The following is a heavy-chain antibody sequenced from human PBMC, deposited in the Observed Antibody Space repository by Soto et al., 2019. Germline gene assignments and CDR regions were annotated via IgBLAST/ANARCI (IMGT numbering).Heavy chain of an antibody. J-gene: IGHJ3*02. CDR2: IWHDGSQT. V-gene: IGHV3-33*01. CDR3: EGRDDPLHI. Sequence: QVQLLESGGGVVQPATSLRLSCAASESQFTFKNYGIHWVRQAPGKGLEWVAVIWHDGSQTYYADSLRGRFTISRDNSKRTAYLQMNSLRAEDTGVYYCEGRDDPLHIWGQGTMVTVSS. CDR1: ESQFTFKNYG.